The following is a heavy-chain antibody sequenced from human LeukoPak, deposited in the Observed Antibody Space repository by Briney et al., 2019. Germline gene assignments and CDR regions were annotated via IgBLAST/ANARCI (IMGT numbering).Heavy chain of an antibody. CDR2: INPNSGGT. Sequence: ASVKVSCKASGYTFTGYYMHWLRQAPGQGLEWMGWINPNSGGTNYAQKFQGRVTMTRDTSISTAYMELSRLRSDDTAVYYCARITYYYDSSGYPWGQGTLVTVSS. CDR3: ARITYYYDSSGYP. D-gene: IGHD3-22*01. V-gene: IGHV1-2*02. CDR1: GYTFTGYY. J-gene: IGHJ5*02.